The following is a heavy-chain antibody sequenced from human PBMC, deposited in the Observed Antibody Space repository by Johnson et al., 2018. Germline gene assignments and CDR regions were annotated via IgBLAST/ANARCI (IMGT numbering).Heavy chain of an antibody. J-gene: IGHJ6*02. CDR2: ISYDGSNT. V-gene: IGHV3-30*18. D-gene: IGHD2-2*02. CDR1: GFTFSSYG. CDR3: AKEDCSSTSCYTPREPRTYYYYYGMDV. Sequence: QVQLVESGGGVVQPGRSLRLSCAASGFTFSSYGMHWVRQAPGKGLEWVAVISYDGSNTYYADSVKGLFTISRDTSKNTLYLQMNSLRAEDTAVYYCAKEDCSSTSCYTPREPRTYYYYYGMDVWGQGTTVTVSS.